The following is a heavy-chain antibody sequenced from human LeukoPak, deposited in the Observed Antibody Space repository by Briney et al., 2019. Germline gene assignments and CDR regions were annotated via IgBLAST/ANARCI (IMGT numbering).Heavy chain of an antibody. D-gene: IGHD7-27*01. Sequence: GGSLRLSCAASGFSLSNYWMNWVRQAPVKELEWVANIKQDGSEKNYVDSVKGRFSISRDNAKNSLILQMNSLRDEDTAVYYCARAVWAPFDSWGQGTLVSVSS. CDR3: ARAVWAPFDS. CDR1: GFSLSNYW. J-gene: IGHJ4*02. CDR2: IKQDGSEK. V-gene: IGHV3-7*01.